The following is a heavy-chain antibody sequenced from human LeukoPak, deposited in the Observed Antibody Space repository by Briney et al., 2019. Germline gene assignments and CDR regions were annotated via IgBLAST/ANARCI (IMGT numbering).Heavy chain of an antibody. J-gene: IGHJ5*02. CDR3: ARRAYSSGCYWFDP. Sequence: SETLSLTCTVSGGSVSSGSYYWSWIRQPPGKGLEWIGYIYHSGSTNYNPSLKSRVTISVDTSKNQFSLNLSSVTAADTAVYYCARRAYSSGCYWFDPWGQGTLVTVPS. CDR1: GGSVSSGSYY. V-gene: IGHV4-61*01. CDR2: IYHSGST. D-gene: IGHD6-19*01.